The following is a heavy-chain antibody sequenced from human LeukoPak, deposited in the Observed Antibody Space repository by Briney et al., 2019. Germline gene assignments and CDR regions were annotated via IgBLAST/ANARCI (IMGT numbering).Heavy chain of an antibody. D-gene: IGHD5-18*01. CDR2: IYSGGST. CDR1: GFTVSSNY. CDR3: ARSRSGYSYGYPD. J-gene: IGHJ4*02. Sequence: GGSLRLSCAASGFTVSSNYMSWVRQAPGKGLEWVSVIYSGGSTYYADSVKGRFTISRDNPKNTLYLQMNSLRAEDTAVYYCARSRSGYSYGYPDWGQGTLVTVSS. V-gene: IGHV3-53*01.